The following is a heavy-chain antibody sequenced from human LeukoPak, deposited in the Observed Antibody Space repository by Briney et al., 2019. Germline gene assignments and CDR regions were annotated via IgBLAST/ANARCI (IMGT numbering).Heavy chain of an antibody. D-gene: IGHD3-16*01. Sequence: GGSLRLSCAASGFTFSSYSMNWVRQAPGQGLEWVSSISSSSSYIYYADSVKGRFTISRDNAKNSLYLQMNSLRAEDTAAYYCARAYDYVMSWFDPWGQGTLVTVSS. J-gene: IGHJ5*02. CDR1: GFTFSSYS. CDR3: ARAYDYVMSWFDP. CDR2: ISSSSSYI. V-gene: IGHV3-21*01.